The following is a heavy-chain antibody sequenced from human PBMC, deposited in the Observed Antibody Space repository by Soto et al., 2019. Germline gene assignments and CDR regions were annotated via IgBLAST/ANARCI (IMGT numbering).Heavy chain of an antibody. D-gene: IGHD3-10*01. V-gene: IGHV3-33*01. CDR3: ARTIWSYDSFDM. J-gene: IGHJ3*02. CDR2: IWYDGSNK. Sequence: QVQLVESGGGVVQPGRSLRVSCAASGFDFNTSGMHWVRQAPGKGLEWVAVIWYDGSNKYYADSVKGRFTISRDNSKNTVSLQMISLRAEDTAVYYCARTIWSYDSFDMWGQGTMVTVAS. CDR1: GFDFNTSG.